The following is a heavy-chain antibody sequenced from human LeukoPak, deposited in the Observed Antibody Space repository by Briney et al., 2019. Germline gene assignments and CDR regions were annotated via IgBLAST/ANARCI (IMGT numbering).Heavy chain of an antibody. D-gene: IGHD6-19*01. CDR3: AREAVASPIFDY. J-gene: IGHJ4*02. CDR1: GGSITINY. Sequence: SETLSLTCSVSGGSITINYWSWIRQPVGRGLEWIGRIYASGTTNYNPPLQSRATISLDKSKNQFSLKLSSVTAADTAVYYCAREAVASPIFDYWGQGALVTVSS. V-gene: IGHV4-4*07. CDR2: IYASGTT.